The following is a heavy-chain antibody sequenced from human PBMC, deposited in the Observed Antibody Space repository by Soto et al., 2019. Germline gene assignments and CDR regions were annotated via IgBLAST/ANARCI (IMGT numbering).Heavy chain of an antibody. V-gene: IGHV1-69*06. D-gene: IGHD2-21*01. J-gene: IGHJ4*02. Sequence: QVQLVQSGAEVKKPGSSVKVSCKASGGTFSSYAISWVRQAPGQGLEWMGGIIPIFDTVDYAQKLQGRVTITADNSTSTAYMELSSLRSEDTAVYFCAVDGCDGANGYVHWGQGALVTVSS. CDR1: GGTFSSYA. CDR2: IIPIFDTV. CDR3: AVDGCDGANGYVH.